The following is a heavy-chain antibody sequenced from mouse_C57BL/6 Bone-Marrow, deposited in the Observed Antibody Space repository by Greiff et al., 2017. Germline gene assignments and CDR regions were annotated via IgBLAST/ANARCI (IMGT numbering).Heavy chain of an antibody. D-gene: IGHD2-3*01. CDR1: GYTFTNYW. CDR3: ARIYDGYGDYAMDY. V-gene: IGHV1-63*01. J-gene: IGHJ4*01. Sequence: VQLQQSGAELVRPGTSVKMSCKASGYTFTNYWIGWAKQRPGHGLEWIGDIYPGGGYTNYNEKFKGKATLTADKSSSTAYMQFSSLTSEDSAIYYCARIYDGYGDYAMDYWGQGTSVTVSS. CDR2: IYPGGGYT.